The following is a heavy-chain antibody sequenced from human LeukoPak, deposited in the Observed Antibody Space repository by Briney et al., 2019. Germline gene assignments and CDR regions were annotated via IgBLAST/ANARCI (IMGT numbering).Heavy chain of an antibody. CDR1: GGSISSSSYY. D-gene: IGHD3-16*01. Sequence: SETLSLTCTVSGGSISSSSYYWGWIRQPPGKGLEWIGSIYYSGSTYYNPSLKSRVTISVDTSKNQFSLKLSSVTAADTAVYYCARDTFGSHDYWGQGTLVTVSS. V-gene: IGHV4-39*07. J-gene: IGHJ4*02. CDR2: IYYSGST. CDR3: ARDTFGSHDY.